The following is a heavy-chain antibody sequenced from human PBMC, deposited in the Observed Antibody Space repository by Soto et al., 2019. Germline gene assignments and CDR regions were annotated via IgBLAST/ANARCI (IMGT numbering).Heavy chain of an antibody. D-gene: IGHD3-3*01. J-gene: IGHJ4*02. V-gene: IGHV3-15*01. Sequence: PGGSLRLSCAASGFTFSNAWMSWVRQAPGKGLEWVGRIKSKTDGGTTDYAAPVKGRFTISRDDSKNTLYLQMNSLKTEDTAVYYCTTFEFWSGFYTPCFNWGQGTLVTVSS. CDR2: IKSKTDGGTT. CDR1: GFTFSNAW. CDR3: TTFEFWSGFYTPCFN.